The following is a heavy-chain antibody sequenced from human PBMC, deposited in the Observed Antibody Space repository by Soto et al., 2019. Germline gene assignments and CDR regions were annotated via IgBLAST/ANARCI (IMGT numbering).Heavy chain of an antibody. D-gene: IGHD1-26*01. J-gene: IGHJ5*02. CDR2: IKQDGSEK. CDR3: ARGYSGSYYWFDP. CDR1: GFTFSSYW. V-gene: IGHV3-7*03. Sequence: GGSLRLSCAASGFTFSSYWMSWVRQAPGKGLEWVANIKQDGSEKYYVDSVKGRFTISRDNAKNSLYLQMNSLRAEDTDVYYCARGYSGSYYWFDPWGQGTLVTVSS.